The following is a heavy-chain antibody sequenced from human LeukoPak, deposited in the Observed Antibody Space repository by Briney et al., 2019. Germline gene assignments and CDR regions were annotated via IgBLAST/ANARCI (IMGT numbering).Heavy chain of an antibody. D-gene: IGHD6-6*01. Sequence: GGSLRLSCAASGFIFSDYYISWIRQAPGKGLERISYISNSGNTIYYADSVKGRFTISRDNAKNSLYLQMNSLRADDTAVYYCAREVEARRLGSWVDPWGQGTLVTVSS. J-gene: IGHJ5*02. CDR2: ISNSGNTI. CDR1: GFIFSDYY. V-gene: IGHV3-11*04. CDR3: AREVEARRLGSWVDP.